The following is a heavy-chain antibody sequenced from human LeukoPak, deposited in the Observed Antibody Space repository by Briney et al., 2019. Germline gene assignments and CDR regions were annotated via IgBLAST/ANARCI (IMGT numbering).Heavy chain of an antibody. V-gene: IGHV3-21*01. Sequence: GGSLRRSCAASGFTFSSYSMNWVRQAPGKGLEWVSSISSSSSYIYYADSVKGRFTISRDNAKNSLYLQMNSLRAEDTAVYYCARSGGCSSTSCSPNFDYWGQGTLVTVSS. CDR3: ARSGGCSSTSCSPNFDY. CDR2: ISSSSSYI. CDR1: GFTFSSYS. D-gene: IGHD2-2*01. J-gene: IGHJ4*02.